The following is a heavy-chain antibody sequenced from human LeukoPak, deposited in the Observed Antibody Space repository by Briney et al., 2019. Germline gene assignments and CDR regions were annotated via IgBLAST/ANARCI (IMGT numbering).Heavy chain of an antibody. D-gene: IGHD1-14*01. CDR1: GFTFSSYS. J-gene: IGHJ3*02. Sequence: AGGSLRLSCAASGFTFSSYSMNWVRQAPGKGLEWVSSISSSSSYIYYADSVKGRFTISRDNAKNSLYLQMNSLRAEDTAVYYCARNPTLEDAFDIWGQGTMVTVSS. CDR3: ARNPTLEDAFDI. CDR2: ISSSSSYI. V-gene: IGHV3-21*01.